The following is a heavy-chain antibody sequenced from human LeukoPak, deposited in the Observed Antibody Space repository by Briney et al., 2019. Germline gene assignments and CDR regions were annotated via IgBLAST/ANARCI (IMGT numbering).Heavy chain of an antibody. CDR1: GFTFDDYA. D-gene: IGHD2-2*01. CDR3: AKDIWAGDCSSTSCSSVFDY. Sequence: PGGSLRLSCAASGFTFDDYAMHWVRQAPGKGLEWVSGISWNSGSIGYADSVKGRITISRDNAKNSLYLQMNSLRAEDTALYYCAKDIWAGDCSSTSCSSVFDYWGQGTLVTVSS. CDR2: ISWNSGSI. J-gene: IGHJ4*02. V-gene: IGHV3-9*01.